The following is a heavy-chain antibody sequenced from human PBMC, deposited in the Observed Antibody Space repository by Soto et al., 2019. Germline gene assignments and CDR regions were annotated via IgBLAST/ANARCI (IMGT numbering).Heavy chain of an antibody. V-gene: IGHV3-7*05. CDR2: IKQDGSEK. Sequence: LRLSCAASGFTFSSNWMSWVRQAPGKGLEWVANIKQDGSEKYYVDSVKGRFTISRDNAKNSLYLQMNSLRAEDTAVYYCAKDSLNYCSGQCEITSVRGQGTLVTGSS. J-gene: IGHJ4*02. CDR1: GFTFSSNW. D-gene: IGHD3-10*01. CDR3: AKDSLNYCSGQCEITSV.